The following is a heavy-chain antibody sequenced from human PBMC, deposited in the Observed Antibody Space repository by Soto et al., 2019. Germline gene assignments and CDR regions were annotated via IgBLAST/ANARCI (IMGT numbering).Heavy chain of an antibody. J-gene: IGHJ3*02. CDR1: GGTCSSYA. CDR3: ARVSVSGIGANDAFDI. Sequence: SVKVSCRASGGTCSSYAISWVRQAPGQGLEWMGGIIPIFGTANYAQKFQGRVTITADESTSTAYMELSSLRSEDSAVYSCARVSVSGIGANDAFDIWGQGTMVTVSS. CDR2: IIPIFGTA. V-gene: IGHV1-69*13. D-gene: IGHD3-10*01.